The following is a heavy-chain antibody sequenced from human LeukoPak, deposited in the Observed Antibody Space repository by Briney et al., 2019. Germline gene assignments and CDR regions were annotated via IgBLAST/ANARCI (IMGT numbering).Heavy chain of an antibody. V-gene: IGHV4-61*01. Sequence: PSETLSLTGTVSGGSVSSGSYYWSWIRQPPGKGLEWIGYIYYSGSTNYNPSLKSRVTISVDTSKNQFSLKLSSVTAADTAVYYCARAFGATGGFDYWGQGTLVTVSS. CDR3: ARAFGATGGFDY. D-gene: IGHD2-8*02. J-gene: IGHJ4*02. CDR2: IYYSGST. CDR1: GGSVSSGSYY.